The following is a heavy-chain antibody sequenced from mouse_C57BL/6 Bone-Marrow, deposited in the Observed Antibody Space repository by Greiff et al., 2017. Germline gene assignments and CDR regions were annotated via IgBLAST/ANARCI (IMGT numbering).Heavy chain of an antibody. CDR2: IHPNSGST. Sequence: VQLQQPGAELVKPGASVKLSCKASGYTFTSYWMHWVKQRPGQGLEWIGMIHPNSGSTNYNEKFKSKATLTVDKSSSTAYMQLSSLTSEDSAVXYCARGGDGYYAYYAMDYWGQGTSVTVSS. V-gene: IGHV1-64*01. J-gene: IGHJ4*01. D-gene: IGHD2-3*01. CDR1: GYTFTSYW. CDR3: ARGGDGYYAYYAMDY.